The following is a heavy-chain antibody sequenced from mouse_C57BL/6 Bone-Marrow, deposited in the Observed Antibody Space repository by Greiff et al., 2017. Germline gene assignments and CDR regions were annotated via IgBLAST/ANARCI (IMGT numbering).Heavy chain of an antibody. CDR1: GYTFTSYW. V-gene: IGHV1-52*01. J-gene: IGHJ1*03. Sequence: QVQLQQPGAELVRPGSSVKLSCKASGYTFTSYWMHWVKQRPIQGLEWIGNIDPSDSETHYNQKFKDKATLTVDKSSSTAYMQLSSLTSDDSAVYYCARCLGSSYWYFDVWGTGTTVTVSS. CDR3: ARCLGSSYWYFDV. CDR2: IDPSDSET. D-gene: IGHD1-1*01.